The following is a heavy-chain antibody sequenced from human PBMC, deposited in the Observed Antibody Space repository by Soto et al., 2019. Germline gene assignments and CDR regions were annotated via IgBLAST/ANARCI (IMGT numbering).Heavy chain of an antibody. D-gene: IGHD1-1*01. J-gene: IGHJ3*01. V-gene: IGHV3-53*01. CDR2: LYDIDVS. Sequence: DVQLVESGGGLIQPGESLRLSCAAFGFTISGKKYVAWVRQAPGKGLEWVSALYDIDVSFYADSVMARFTTSSDSAKTTVYLQMNDLRPDDTAVYYCATWHEREHAYDLWGLGTTVTVSS. CDR3: ATWHEREHAYDL. CDR1: GFTISGKKY.